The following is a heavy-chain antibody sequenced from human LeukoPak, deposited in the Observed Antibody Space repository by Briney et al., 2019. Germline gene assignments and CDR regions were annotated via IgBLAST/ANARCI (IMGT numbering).Heavy chain of an antibody. CDR2: IYPGDSDT. Sequence: GESLKISCTGSGYSFTNYWIGWVRQMPGKGLEWMGIIYPGDSDTRYSPSFQGQVTISADKSISTAYLQWSSLKASDTAMYYCARQSAYDSSGYSAFDIWGQGTMVTVSS. D-gene: IGHD3-22*01. V-gene: IGHV5-51*01. CDR1: GYSFTNYW. J-gene: IGHJ3*02. CDR3: ARQSAYDSSGYSAFDI.